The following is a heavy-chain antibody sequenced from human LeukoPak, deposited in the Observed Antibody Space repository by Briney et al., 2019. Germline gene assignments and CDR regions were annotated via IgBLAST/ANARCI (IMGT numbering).Heavy chain of an antibody. Sequence: GGSLRLSCAAPGFTFSSYWMRWVRQAPGKGLVWVSRINSDGSSTSYADSVKGRFTISRDNAKNTLYLQMNSLRAEDTAVYYCARGPIVGVVTWFDPWGQGTLVTVSS. CDR1: GFTFSSYW. D-gene: IGHD3-3*02. CDR3: ARGPIVGVVTWFDP. CDR2: INSDGSST. V-gene: IGHV3-74*01. J-gene: IGHJ5*02.